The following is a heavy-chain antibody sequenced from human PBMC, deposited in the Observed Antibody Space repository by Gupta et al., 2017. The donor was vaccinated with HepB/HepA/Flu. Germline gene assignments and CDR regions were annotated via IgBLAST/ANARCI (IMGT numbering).Heavy chain of an antibody. D-gene: IGHD3-10*01. CDR1: GYTFTGYY. CDR3: VKGGGGYFDY. CDR2: INPNGDGT. J-gene: IGHJ4*02. Sequence: QVQMVQSGAEVKKPGASVKVSCKASGYTFTGYYIHWVRQAPGQGLEWMGWINPNGDGTNYAQKFQGRVTMTRDTPITTAYMELSRLRSDDTAVYYCVKGGGGYFDYWGQGTLVTVSS. V-gene: IGHV1-2*02.